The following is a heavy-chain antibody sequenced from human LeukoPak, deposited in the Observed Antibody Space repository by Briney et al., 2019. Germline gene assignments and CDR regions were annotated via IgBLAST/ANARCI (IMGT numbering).Heavy chain of an antibody. Sequence: GGSLRLSCAASGFTFSSYAMHWVRQAPGKGLEWVAVISYDGSNKYYADSVKGRFTISRDNSKNTLYLQMNSLRAEDTAVYYCARDRRVGAMVTWGQGTLVTVSS. CDR3: ARDRRVGAMVT. CDR2: ISYDGSNK. J-gene: IGHJ5*02. V-gene: IGHV3-30*14. CDR1: GFTFSSYA. D-gene: IGHD5-18*01.